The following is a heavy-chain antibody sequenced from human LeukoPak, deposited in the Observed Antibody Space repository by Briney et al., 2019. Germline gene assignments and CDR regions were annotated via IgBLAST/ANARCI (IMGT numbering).Heavy chain of an antibody. D-gene: IGHD3-16*01. CDR3: ARSYEVGERPGPYYYYYYGMDV. J-gene: IGHJ6*02. CDR2: ISYGGSNK. V-gene: IGHV3-33*01. CDR1: GFTFSGYG. Sequence: PWETLTLSCAAYGFTFSGYGLHWVRQAPGKGLEWVGDISYGGSNKYYADSVKGRFTISRDNSKNTLYLQMNSLRAEDTAVYYCARSYEVGERPGPYYYYYYGMDVWGQGTTVTVSS.